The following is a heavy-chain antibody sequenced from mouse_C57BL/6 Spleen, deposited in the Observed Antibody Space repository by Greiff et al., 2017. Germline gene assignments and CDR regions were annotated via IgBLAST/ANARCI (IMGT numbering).Heavy chain of an antibody. J-gene: IGHJ3*01. CDR3: AREGAWDYGSSFFAY. Sequence: QVQLKQPGAELVKPGASVKLSCKASGYTFTSYWMHWVKQRPGRGLEWIGRIDPNSGGTKYNEKFKSKATLTVDKPSSTAYMQLSSLTSEDSAVYYGAREGAWDYGSSFFAYWGQGTLVTVSA. CDR2: IDPNSGGT. CDR1: GYTFTSYW. D-gene: IGHD1-1*01. V-gene: IGHV1-72*01.